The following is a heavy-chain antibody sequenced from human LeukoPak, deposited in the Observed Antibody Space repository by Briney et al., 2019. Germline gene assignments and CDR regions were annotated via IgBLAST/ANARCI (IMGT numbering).Heavy chain of an antibody. CDR1: GFTFSSYS. D-gene: IGHD1-26*01. Sequence: GGSLRLSCAASGFTFSSYSMNWVRQAPGKGLEWVSSISSSSSYMYYADSVKGRFTISRDNAKNSLYLQMNSLRAEDTAVYDCARGTPSGSYSDYWGQGTLVTVSS. CDR2: ISSSSSYM. J-gene: IGHJ4*02. CDR3: ARGTPSGSYSDY. V-gene: IGHV3-21*01.